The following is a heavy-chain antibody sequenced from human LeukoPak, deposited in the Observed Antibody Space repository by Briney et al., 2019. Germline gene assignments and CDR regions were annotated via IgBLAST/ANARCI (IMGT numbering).Heavy chain of an antibody. Sequence: GGSLRLSCVASGVAFSTFALSWGRQGPGEGVGWVSSISRRGVFIYYAESVKGGCTISRDNAKNTLCLPMNSLRADDTAVYYCARDSNYDFWSGYYTGYYYYDMDAWGKGTTVTVSS. D-gene: IGHD3-3*01. V-gene: IGHV3-21*01. CDR2: ISRRGVFI. CDR1: GVAFSTFA. CDR3: ARDSNYDFWSGYYTGYYYYDMDA. J-gene: IGHJ6*03.